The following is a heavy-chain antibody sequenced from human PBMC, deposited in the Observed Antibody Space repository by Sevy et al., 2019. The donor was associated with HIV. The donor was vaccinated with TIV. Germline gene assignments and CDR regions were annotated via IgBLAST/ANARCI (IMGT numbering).Heavy chain of an antibody. Sequence: GGSLRLSCAASGFTFSSYGMHWVRQSPGKGLEWVAFLQYDGRNEKYADSVKGRFAISRDNSRNTLYLQMNSLRVEDTAVYYCAKDPLISLGADLFDYWGQGTLVTVSS. D-gene: IGHD3-16*01. CDR2: LQYDGRNE. V-gene: IGHV3-30*02. CDR3: AKDPLISLGADLFDY. J-gene: IGHJ4*02. CDR1: GFTFSSYG.